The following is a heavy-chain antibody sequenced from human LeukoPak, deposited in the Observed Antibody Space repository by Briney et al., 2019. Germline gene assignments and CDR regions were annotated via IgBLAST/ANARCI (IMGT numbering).Heavy chain of an antibody. CDR1: GGSISSNNW. D-gene: IGHD2-15*01. Sequence: SETLSLTCAVSGGSISSNNWWGWVRQPPGKGLEWIGEIYHSGSPNYNPSLKSRVTISVDTSKNQFSLKLSSVTAADTAVYYCASQTLGYCSGGSCYNWFDPWGQGTLVTVSS. CDR3: ASQTLGYCSGGSCYNWFDP. J-gene: IGHJ5*02. V-gene: IGHV4-4*02. CDR2: IYHSGSP.